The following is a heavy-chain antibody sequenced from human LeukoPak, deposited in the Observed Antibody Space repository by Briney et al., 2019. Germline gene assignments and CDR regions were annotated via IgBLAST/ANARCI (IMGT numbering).Heavy chain of an antibody. J-gene: IGHJ4*02. CDR3: AKPYYYGSRSYMDY. D-gene: IGHD3-10*01. Sequence: GGFLRLSCAASGFTFSSYGMHWVRQAPGKGLEWVAVISYDGSNTYSADSVKGRFTISRDNSKNMLYLQMNSLRAEDTAVYYCAKPYYYGSRSYMDYWGQGTLVTVSS. V-gene: IGHV3-30*18. CDR2: ISYDGSNT. CDR1: GFTFSSYG.